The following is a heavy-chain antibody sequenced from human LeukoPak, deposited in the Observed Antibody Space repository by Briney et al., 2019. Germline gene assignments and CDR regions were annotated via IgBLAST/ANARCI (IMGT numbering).Heavy chain of an antibody. J-gene: IGHJ6*03. CDR1: GFTFSSYW. D-gene: IGHD3-3*01. CDR2: IKQDGSEK. CDR3: ARDHYDFWSHTTSYMDV. Sequence: GGSLRLSCAASGFTFSSYWMSWVRQAPGKGLEWVAHIKQDGSEKYYVDSVKGRFTISRDNAKNSLYLQMNSLRAEDTAVYYCARDHYDFWSHTTSYMDVWGKGTTVTVSS. V-gene: IGHV3-7*01.